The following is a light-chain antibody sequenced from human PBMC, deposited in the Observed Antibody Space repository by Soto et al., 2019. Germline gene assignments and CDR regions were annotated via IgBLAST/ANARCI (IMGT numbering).Light chain of an antibody. CDR1: QTITNY. Sequence: IQMTQSPSSLSASVGDRVTISCRASQTITNYLNWYQQQSGKPPKLLIYATDTLQSGVPSRFSGSGSGTDYTLTISRLQPEDFATYYCQQSYNTPQTFGQGTNEEIK. V-gene: IGKV1-39*01. CDR2: ATD. J-gene: IGKJ1*01. CDR3: QQSYNTPQT.